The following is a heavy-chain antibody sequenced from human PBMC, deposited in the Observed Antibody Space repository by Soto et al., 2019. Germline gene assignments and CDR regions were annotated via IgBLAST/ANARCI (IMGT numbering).Heavy chain of an antibody. Sequence: QLQLQESGPGLVKPSETLSLTCSVSGDSINSDKYYWGWIRQPPGKGLEWIGSIYFRGNTYYNPSRQTRVTISLYKSKSQFSLKLTSVTAEDSAVYFCARLEGLATISYYFDFWCQGALVTVSS. V-gene: IGHV4-39*01. CDR1: GDSINSDKYY. D-gene: IGHD3-9*01. CDR2: IYFRGNT. CDR3: ARLEGLATISYYFDF. J-gene: IGHJ4*02.